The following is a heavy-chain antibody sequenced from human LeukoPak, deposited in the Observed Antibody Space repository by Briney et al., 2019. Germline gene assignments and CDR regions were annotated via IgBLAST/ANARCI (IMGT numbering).Heavy chain of an antibody. CDR1: GFTFSSYA. Sequence: SGRSLRLSCAASGFTFSSYAMHWVRQAPGKGLEWVAVISYDGSNKYYADSVKGRFTISRDNSKNTLYLQMNSLRTEDTAVYYCAKAGSSGWYLYFDYWGQGTLVTVSS. CDR2: ISYDGSNK. V-gene: IGHV3-30*04. D-gene: IGHD6-19*01. CDR3: AKAGSSGWYLYFDY. J-gene: IGHJ4*02.